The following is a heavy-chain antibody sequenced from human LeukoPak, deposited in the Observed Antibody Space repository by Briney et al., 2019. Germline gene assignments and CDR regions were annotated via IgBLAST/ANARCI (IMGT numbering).Heavy chain of an antibody. CDR1: GGSISSGDYY. Sequence: SQTLSLTCTVFGGSISSGDYYWSWIRQPPGKGLEWIGYIYYSGSTYYNPSLKSRVTISVDTSKNQFSLKLSSVTAADTAVYYCARVRSAAGILDWFDPWGQGTLVTVSS. CDR3: ARVRSAAGILDWFDP. D-gene: IGHD6-13*01. J-gene: IGHJ5*02. V-gene: IGHV4-30-4*01. CDR2: IYYSGST.